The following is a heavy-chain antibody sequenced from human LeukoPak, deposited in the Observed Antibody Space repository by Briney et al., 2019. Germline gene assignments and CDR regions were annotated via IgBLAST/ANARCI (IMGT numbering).Heavy chain of an antibody. D-gene: IGHD6-19*01. CDR2: IKEDGSEK. CDR3: ARGKWLELMSYFDY. Sequence: GGSLRPSCAASGFTFSTYWMTWVRQAPGKGLEWVANIKEDGSEKYYVDSVKGRFIISRDNAKNSLYLEVNSLRAEDTAVYYCARGKWLELMSYFDYWGQGTLVTVSS. J-gene: IGHJ4*02. V-gene: IGHV3-7*04. CDR1: GFTFSTYW.